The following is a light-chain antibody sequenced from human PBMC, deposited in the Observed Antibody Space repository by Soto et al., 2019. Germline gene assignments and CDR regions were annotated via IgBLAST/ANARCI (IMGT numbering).Light chain of an antibody. CDR2: DAS. CDR1: QSVSSY. CDR3: QQRSNWPLT. J-gene: IGKJ4*01. V-gene: IGKV3-11*01. Sequence: EIVLTQSPGTLSLSQGERATLSCRASQSVSSYLGWYQQKPGQAPRLLIHDASNRATGIPARFSGSGSSTDFTLTISSLEPEDFAVYFCQQRSNWPLTFGGGTKVDI.